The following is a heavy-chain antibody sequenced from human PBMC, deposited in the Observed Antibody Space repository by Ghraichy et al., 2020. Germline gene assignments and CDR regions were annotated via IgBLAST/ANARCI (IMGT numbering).Heavy chain of an antibody. CDR2: MSSNGKDQ. J-gene: IGHJ4*01. V-gene: IGHV3-30*04. CDR1: GFTFSSYP. Sequence: GSLRLSCAASGFTFSSYPMHWVRQAPGKGLEWVATMSSNGKDQFYADSVKGRFTISIDISTNTVYLQMNSLRTEDMALYYCAREGEYYYDSRGSFDSWGQGTLVTVSS. CDR3: AREGEYYYDSRGSFDS. D-gene: IGHD3-22*01.